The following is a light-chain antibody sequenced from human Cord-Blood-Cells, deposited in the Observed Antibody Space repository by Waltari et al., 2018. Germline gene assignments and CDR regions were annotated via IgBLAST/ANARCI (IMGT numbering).Light chain of an antibody. CDR3: CSYAGSSTLGV. J-gene: IGLJ2*01. CDR2: EVS. CDR1: SRDVGSYNL. Sequence: QSALTQPASVSGSPGQSITISCPGTSRDVGSYNLVSWYQQHPGKAPKLMIYEVSKRPSGVSNRFSGSKSGYTASLTISGLQAEDEADYYCCSYAGSSTLGVFGGGTKLTVL. V-gene: IGLV2-23*02.